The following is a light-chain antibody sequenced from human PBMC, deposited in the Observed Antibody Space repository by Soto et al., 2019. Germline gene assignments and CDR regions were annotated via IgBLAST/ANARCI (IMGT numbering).Light chain of an antibody. V-gene: IGKV1-39*01. Sequence: DLQMTHSTSSLSSAVGDRVTISCMQSQIIGIYLNWYQKKPGKAPKLLIHAASTLHSGAPSTFSGSGYGTDFALTISSLQPEDIATYYCHQTFANPWTFAHGTKVDIK. CDR1: QIIGIY. CDR3: HQTFANPWT. CDR2: AAS. J-gene: IGKJ1*01.